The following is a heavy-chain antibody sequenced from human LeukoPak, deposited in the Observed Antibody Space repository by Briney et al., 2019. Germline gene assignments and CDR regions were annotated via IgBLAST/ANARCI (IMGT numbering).Heavy chain of an antibody. Sequence: GGSLRLSCAASGFTFSSYAMHWVRQAPGKGLEWVAVISYDGSNKYYADSVKGRFTISRDNSKNTLYLQMNSLRAEDTAVYYCARPGGYYYGGAFDIWGQGTMVTVSS. CDR2: ISYDGSNK. V-gene: IGHV3-30-3*01. CDR1: GFTFSSYA. J-gene: IGHJ3*02. D-gene: IGHD3-22*01. CDR3: ARPGGYYYGGAFDI.